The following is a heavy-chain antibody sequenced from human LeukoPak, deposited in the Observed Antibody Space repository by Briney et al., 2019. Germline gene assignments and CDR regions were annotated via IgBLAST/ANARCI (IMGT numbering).Heavy chain of an antibody. Sequence: SETLSLTCTVSGGSISGYYWSWIRQPAGKGLEWIGHIYTSGITNYNPSLKSRVTMSVDTSRNQFSLKLSSVTAANTAVYFCARARYTNSWYAVDIWGQGTMVTVSS. CDR3: ARARYTNSWYAVDI. CDR1: GGSISGYY. D-gene: IGHD6-13*01. V-gene: IGHV4-4*07. CDR2: IYTSGIT. J-gene: IGHJ3*02.